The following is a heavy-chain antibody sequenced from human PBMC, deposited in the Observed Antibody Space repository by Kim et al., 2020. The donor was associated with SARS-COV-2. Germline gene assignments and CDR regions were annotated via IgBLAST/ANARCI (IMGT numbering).Heavy chain of an antibody. D-gene: IGHD1-26*01. CDR3: ARHIRRGSYFLDY. V-gene: IGHV4-39*01. J-gene: IGHJ4*02. CDR1: GGSISSSSYY. CDR2: IYYSGST. Sequence: SETLSLTCTVSGGSISSSSYYWGWIRQPPGKGLEWIGSIYYSGSTYYNPSLKSRVTISVDTSKNQFSLKLSSVTAADTAVYYCARHIRRGSYFLDYWGQGTLVTVSS.